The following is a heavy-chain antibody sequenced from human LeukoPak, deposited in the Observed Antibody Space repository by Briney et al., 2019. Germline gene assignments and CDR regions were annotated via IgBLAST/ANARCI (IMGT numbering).Heavy chain of an antibody. CDR3: ALSKTGTPCFDY. V-gene: IGHV1-18*01. Sequence: ASVKVSCKASGYTFTSYGISWVRQAPGQGLEWMGWISAYNGNTNYAQKLQGRVTMTTDTSTSTAYMELRSLRSDDTAVYYCALSKTGTPCFDYWGQGTLVTVSS. CDR1: GYTFTSYG. D-gene: IGHD1-1*01. J-gene: IGHJ4*02. CDR2: ISAYNGNT.